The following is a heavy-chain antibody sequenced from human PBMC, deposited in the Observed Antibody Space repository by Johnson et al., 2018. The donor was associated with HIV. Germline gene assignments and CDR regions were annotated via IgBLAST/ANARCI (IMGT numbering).Heavy chain of an antibody. CDR1: GFTFSSYG. D-gene: IGHD3-22*01. CDR2: ISYDGSNK. CDR3: AREGYYDSSGYYGAFDM. Sequence: QVQLVESGGGVVQPGRSLRLSCAASGFTFSSYGMHWVRQAPGKGLEWVAVISYDGSNKYYADSVKGRFTISRDNSKNFLYLQLNSLRPEDTAVYYCAREGYYDSSGYYGAFDMWGQGTMVTVSS. J-gene: IGHJ3*02. V-gene: IGHV3-30*03.